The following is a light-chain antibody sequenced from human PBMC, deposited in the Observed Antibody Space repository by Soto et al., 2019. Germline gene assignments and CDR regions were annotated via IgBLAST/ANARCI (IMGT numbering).Light chain of an antibody. J-gene: IGKJ1*01. V-gene: IGKV1-6*01. Sequence: AIQMTQSPSSLSASVGDRVTITCRASQGIRNDLGWYHQKPGKAPKLLIYAASSLQSGVPSRFSGSGSGTEFTLTISSLQPDDFATYFCQQYYNYSTFGQGTKVDI. CDR3: QQYYNYST. CDR1: QGIRND. CDR2: AAS.